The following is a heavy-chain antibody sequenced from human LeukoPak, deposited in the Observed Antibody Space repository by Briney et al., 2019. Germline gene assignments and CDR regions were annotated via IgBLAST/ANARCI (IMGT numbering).Heavy chain of an antibody. V-gene: IGHV3-21*01. CDR1: GFTFSSYS. J-gene: IGHJ4*02. Sequence: GGSLRLSCAAPGFTFSSYSMNWVRQAPGKGLEWVSSISSSSSYIYYADSVKGRFTISRDNAKNSLYLQMNSLRAEDTAVYYCARGTPYYYDSSGFPYYFDYWGQGTLVTVSS. D-gene: IGHD3-22*01. CDR2: ISSSSSYI. CDR3: ARGTPYYYDSSGFPYYFDY.